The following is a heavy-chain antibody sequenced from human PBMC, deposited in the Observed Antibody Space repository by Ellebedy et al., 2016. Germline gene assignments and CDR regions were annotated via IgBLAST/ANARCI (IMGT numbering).Heavy chain of an antibody. CDR3: VADRSDCGPVFHS. V-gene: IGHV4-39*02. J-gene: IGHJ4*02. Sequence: SETLSLTXAVSGGSIYSSAYYWGWIRQPPGKGLEWIATMSYSGNINYNPSLKTRVTMSLDASTNHFSLRLTSVTAADTAVYYCVADRSDCGPVFHSWGQGILVTVSS. CDR2: MSYSGNI. D-gene: IGHD1-26*01. CDR1: GGSIYSSAYY.